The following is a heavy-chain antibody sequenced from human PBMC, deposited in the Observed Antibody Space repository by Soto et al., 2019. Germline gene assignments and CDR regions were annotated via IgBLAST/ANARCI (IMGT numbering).Heavy chain of an antibody. Sequence: GGSLRLSCAASGFTFSSYAMSWVRQAPGKGLEWVSAISGSGGSTYYADSVKGRFTISRDNSKNTLYLQMNSLRAEDTAVYYCAKNLGGEYGSGWDAFDIWGQGTMVTVSS. D-gene: IGHD6-19*01. V-gene: IGHV3-23*01. CDR3: AKNLGGEYGSGWDAFDI. CDR2: ISGSGGST. J-gene: IGHJ3*02. CDR1: GFTFSSYA.